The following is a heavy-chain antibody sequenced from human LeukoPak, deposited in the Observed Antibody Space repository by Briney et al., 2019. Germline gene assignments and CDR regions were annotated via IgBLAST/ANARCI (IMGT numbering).Heavy chain of an antibody. CDR1: GFTFSSYS. CDR3: ARDRPGYCTNGVCDAPLHY. CDR2: ISSSSSYV. Sequence: VGSLRLSCAASGFTFSSYSMKWVRQAPGKGLEWVSSISSSSSYVYYADSVKGRFTISRDNAKNSLYLQMNSLRAEDTAVYYCARDRPGYCTNGVCDAPLHYWGQGTLVTVSS. V-gene: IGHV3-21*01. D-gene: IGHD2-8*01. J-gene: IGHJ4*02.